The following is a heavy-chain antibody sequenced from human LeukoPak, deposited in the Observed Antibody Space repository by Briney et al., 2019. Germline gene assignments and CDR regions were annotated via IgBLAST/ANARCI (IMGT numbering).Heavy chain of an antibody. CDR2: IRYDGSNK. V-gene: IGHV3-30*02. Sequence: GGSLRLSCAASGFTFSSYGMHWVRQAPGKGLEWVAFIRYDGSNKYYADSVKGRFTISRDNSKNTLYLQMNSLRAEDTAVYYCAKDSKDRPRHQRDAFDIWGQGTMVTVSS. CDR1: GFTFSSYG. CDR3: AKDSKDRPRHQRDAFDI. J-gene: IGHJ3*02. D-gene: IGHD1-14*01.